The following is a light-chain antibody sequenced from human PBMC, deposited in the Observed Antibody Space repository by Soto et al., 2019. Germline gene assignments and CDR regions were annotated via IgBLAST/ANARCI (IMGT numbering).Light chain of an antibody. CDR3: QQRSNWPWT. Sequence: IVLTQSPATLSFSPGERAILSCRASQSVIRSLNWYQQKPGQAPRLLMYDVSNRATGIPARFSGSGYGTDFTLTISSLEPEDFAVYYCQQRSNWPWTFGQGTKVEIK. CDR2: DVS. CDR1: QSVIRS. J-gene: IGKJ1*01. V-gene: IGKV3-11*01.